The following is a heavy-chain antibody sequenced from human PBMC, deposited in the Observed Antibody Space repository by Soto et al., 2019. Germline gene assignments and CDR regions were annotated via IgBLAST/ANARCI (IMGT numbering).Heavy chain of an antibody. V-gene: IGHV4-38-2*01. CDR3: ASSPYCSRGSCYSFDS. CDR2: IYHSGST. D-gene: IGHD2-15*01. CDR1: GYSIIIGYY. J-gene: IGHJ3*02. Sequence: LSLTGAVSGYSIIIGYYWGWIRHPPWKGLEWIGSIYHSGSTYYNPSLKSRVTISVDTSKNQFSLKLRSVTAADTAEYYCASSPYCSRGSCYSFDSWGQGTMCIVS.